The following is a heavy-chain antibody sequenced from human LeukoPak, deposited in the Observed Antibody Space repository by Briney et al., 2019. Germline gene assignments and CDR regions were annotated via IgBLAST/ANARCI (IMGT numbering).Heavy chain of an antibody. CDR3: ARAWHDAFGI. J-gene: IGHJ3*02. V-gene: IGHV1-2*02. CDR1: GYIFSAYY. CDR2: INPHSGDT. D-gene: IGHD5-12*01. Sequence: ASVKVSCKASGYIFSAYYMYWVRQAPGQGLELMGWINPHSGDTNSAQKFQGRVTMTRDTSISTAYMELNRLRSDDTAVYYCARAWHDAFGIWGQGTMVTVSS.